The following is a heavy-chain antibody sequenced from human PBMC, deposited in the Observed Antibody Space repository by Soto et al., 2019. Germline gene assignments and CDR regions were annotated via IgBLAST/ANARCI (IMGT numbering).Heavy chain of an antibody. V-gene: IGHV6-1*01. CDR2: TYYRSKWYN. CDR1: GDSVSSNSAA. Sequence: SQTLSLTCAISGDSVSSNSAAWNWIRQSPSRGLEWLGRTYYRSKWYNDCAVSVKSRITINPDTSKNQFSLQLNSVTPEDTAVYYCARDLGIAVAGRTYYYYGMDVWGQGTTVTVSS. D-gene: IGHD6-19*01. CDR3: ARDLGIAVAGRTYYYYGMDV. J-gene: IGHJ6*02.